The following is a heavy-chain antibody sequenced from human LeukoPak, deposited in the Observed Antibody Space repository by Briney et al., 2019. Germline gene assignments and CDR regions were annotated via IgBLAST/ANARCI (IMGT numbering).Heavy chain of an antibody. CDR1: GGSISSSNW. V-gene: IGHV4-4*02. Sequence: SGTLSLTCAVSGGSISSSNWWSWVRQPPGTGLEWIGEIYHSGNTNYNPSLKSRVTISVDTSKNQFSLKLSSVTAADTAVYYCARIEEYYYGSGSYPFDYWGQGTLVTVSS. J-gene: IGHJ4*02. CDR2: IYHSGNT. CDR3: ARIEEYYYGSGSYPFDY. D-gene: IGHD3-10*01.